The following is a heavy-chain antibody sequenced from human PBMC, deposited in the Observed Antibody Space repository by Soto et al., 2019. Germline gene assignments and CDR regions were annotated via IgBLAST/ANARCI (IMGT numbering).Heavy chain of an antibody. V-gene: IGHV4-59*01. CDR3: ARRWGGTFDY. CDR1: GGSISRYY. CDR2: IYYSGST. Sequence: PSETLSLTCTGSGGSISRYYWSWIRQPPGKGLEWIGYIYYSGSTNYNPSLKSRVTISVDTSKNQFSLKLSSVTAADTAVYYCARRWGGTFDYWGQGTLVTVS. J-gene: IGHJ4*02. D-gene: IGHD2-21*01.